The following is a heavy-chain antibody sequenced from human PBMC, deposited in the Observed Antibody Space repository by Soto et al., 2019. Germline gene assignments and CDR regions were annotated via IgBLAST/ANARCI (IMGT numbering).Heavy chain of an antibody. CDR2: ISAYNGNT. V-gene: IGHV1-18*01. D-gene: IGHD3-22*01. Sequence: GASVKVSCKASGYTFTSYGISWVRQAPGQGLEWMGWISAYNGNTNYAQKLQGRVTMTTDTSTSTAYMELRSLRSDDTAVYYCTTLGHYYDSSPLDVWGQGTTVTVSS. CDR3: TTLGHYYDSSPLDV. CDR1: GYTFTSYG. J-gene: IGHJ6*02.